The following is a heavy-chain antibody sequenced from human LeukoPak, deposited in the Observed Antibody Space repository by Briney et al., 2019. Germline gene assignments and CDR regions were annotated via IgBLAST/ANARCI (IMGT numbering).Heavy chain of an antibody. V-gene: IGHV3-48*03. CDR1: GFTFSSYE. Sequence: GGSLRLSCAASGFTFSSYEMNWVRQAPGKGLEWVSYISSSGSTIYYADSVKGRFTISRDNAKNSLYLQMNSLRAEDTAVYYCARDLDYYGSGSYYNLLDYWGQGTLVTVSS. J-gene: IGHJ4*02. CDR2: ISSSGSTI. D-gene: IGHD3-10*01. CDR3: ARDLDYYGSGSYYNLLDY.